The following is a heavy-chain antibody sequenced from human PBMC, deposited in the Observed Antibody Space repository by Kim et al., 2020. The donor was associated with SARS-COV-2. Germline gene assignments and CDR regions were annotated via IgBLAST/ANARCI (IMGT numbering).Heavy chain of an antibody. J-gene: IGHJ4*02. D-gene: IGHD1-1*01. V-gene: IGHV4-59*09. Sequence: YNPTHKSRVTISVDTPKNQFSLKLSSVTAADTAVYYCARGYAGTHGGIDYWGQGTLVTVSS. CDR3: ARGYAGTHGGIDY.